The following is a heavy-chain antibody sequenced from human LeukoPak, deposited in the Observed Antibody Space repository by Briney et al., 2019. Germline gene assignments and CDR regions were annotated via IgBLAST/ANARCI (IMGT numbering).Heavy chain of an antibody. D-gene: IGHD4-17*01. V-gene: IGHV3-49*03. J-gene: IGHJ6*02. CDR2: IRSKAYGGTT. CDR3: TRVGYGDYRIGYYYGMDV. CDR1: GFTFGDYA. Sequence: PGGSLRLSCTASGFTFGDYAMSWFRQAPGKGLEWVGFIRSKAYGGTTEYAASVKGRFTISRDDSKSIAYLQMNSLKTEDTAVYYCTRVGYGDYRIGYYYGMDVWGQGTTVTVSS.